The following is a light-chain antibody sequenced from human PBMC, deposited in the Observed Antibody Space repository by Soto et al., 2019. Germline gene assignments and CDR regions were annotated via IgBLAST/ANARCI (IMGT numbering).Light chain of an antibody. CDR2: GAS. CDR1: QDINRW. CDR3: QQSKTYPPT. V-gene: IGKV1-12*01. J-gene: IGKJ4*01. Sequence: DIQMTQSPSSVAASVGDRVTITCRASQDINRWLGWYQQKPGKAPNLLIFGASILHSGVPSRFSGGGSATDFTLTISSLQPEHFATYYCQQSKTYPPTFGGGTTVEIK.